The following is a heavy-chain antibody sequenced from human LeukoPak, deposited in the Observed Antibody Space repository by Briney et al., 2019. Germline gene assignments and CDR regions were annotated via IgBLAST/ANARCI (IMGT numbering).Heavy chain of an antibody. J-gene: IGHJ4*02. CDR3: AKAGPYCSGGSCYRPYFDY. CDR1: GFTFSSYA. D-gene: IGHD2-15*01. Sequence: PGGSLRLSCAASGFTFSSYAMHWVRQAPGKGLEWVSAISGSGGSTYYADSVKGRFTISRDNSKNTLYLQMNSLRAEDTAVYYCAKAGPYCSGGSCYRPYFDYWGQGTLVTVSS. V-gene: IGHV3-23*01. CDR2: ISGSGGST.